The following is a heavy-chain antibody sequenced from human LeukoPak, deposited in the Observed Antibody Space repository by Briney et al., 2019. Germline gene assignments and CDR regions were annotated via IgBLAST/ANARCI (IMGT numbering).Heavy chain of an antibody. CDR1: GFTFSSYG. J-gene: IGHJ4*02. V-gene: IGHV3-30*18. CDR3: AKPAYYDSSGYFDY. CDR2: ISYDGSNK. D-gene: IGHD3-22*01. Sequence: GGSLRLSCAASGFTFSSYGMHWVRQAPGKGLEWVAVISYDGSNKYYADSLKGRFTISRDNSKNTLYLQMNSLRAEDTAVYYCAKPAYYDSSGYFDYWGQGTLVTVSS.